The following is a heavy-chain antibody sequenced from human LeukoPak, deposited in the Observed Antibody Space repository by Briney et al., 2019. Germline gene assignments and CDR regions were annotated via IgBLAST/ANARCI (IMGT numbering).Heavy chain of an antibody. CDR3: ARKSAYYGSGSSIGYYYYYGMDV. CDR1: GFTFSSYG. D-gene: IGHD3-10*01. V-gene: IGHV3-33*01. Sequence: GGSLRLSCAASGFTFSSYGMHWVREAPGKGLEGVAVIWYDGSNKYYADSVKGRFTISRDNSKTTLYLQMISLRAEDTAVYYCARKSAYYGSGSSIGYYYYYGMDVWGKGTTVTVSS. J-gene: IGHJ6*04. CDR2: IWYDGSNK.